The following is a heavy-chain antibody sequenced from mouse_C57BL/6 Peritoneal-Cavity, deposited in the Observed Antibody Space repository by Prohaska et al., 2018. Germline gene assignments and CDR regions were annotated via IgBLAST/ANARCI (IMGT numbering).Heavy chain of an antibody. CDR1: W. J-gene: IGHJ1*03. Sequence: WMSWVRQTHGKTLEWIGDINSDGSAINYAPSIKDRLTIFRDNDKSKLYLQMRNVRSEDTATYFCMRYGSYWYFDVWCTGTTVTVAS. CDR3: MRYGSYWYFDV. V-gene: IGHV11-2*01. D-gene: IGHD1-1*01. CDR2: INSDGSAI.